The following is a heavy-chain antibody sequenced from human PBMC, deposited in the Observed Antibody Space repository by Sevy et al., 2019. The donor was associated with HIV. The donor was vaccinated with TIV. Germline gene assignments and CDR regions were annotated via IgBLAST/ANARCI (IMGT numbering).Heavy chain of an antibody. D-gene: IGHD5-12*01. CDR3: ARAPPVRSGDDSLNWFAP. CDR2: IYYTGST. V-gene: IGHV4-59*01. CDR1: GGSISSYY. Sequence: SETLSLTCTVSGGSISSYYWSWIRQPPGRGLEYIAYIYYTGSTNYNPSLKSRVTISVDTSKNQFSLNLKSVTAADTAVYYCARAPPVRSGDDSLNWFAPWGQGTLVTVSS. J-gene: IGHJ5*02.